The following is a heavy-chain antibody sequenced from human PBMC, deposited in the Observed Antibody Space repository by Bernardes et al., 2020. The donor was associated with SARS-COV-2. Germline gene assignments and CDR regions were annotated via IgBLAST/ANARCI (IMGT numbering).Heavy chain of an antibody. J-gene: IGHJ4*02. Sequence: GGSLRLSCAASGFTFSLYGMHWVRHAPGTGLEWVAVIWYDGGETYYADSVQGRFTISRDNSKSTLSLQMNSLRVAATAVYYCSRDATRRYSSGWYDYWGQGTLVTVSS. CDR1: GFTFSLYG. CDR2: IWYDGGET. V-gene: IGHV3-33*01. CDR3: SRDATRRYSSGWYDY. D-gene: IGHD6-19*01.